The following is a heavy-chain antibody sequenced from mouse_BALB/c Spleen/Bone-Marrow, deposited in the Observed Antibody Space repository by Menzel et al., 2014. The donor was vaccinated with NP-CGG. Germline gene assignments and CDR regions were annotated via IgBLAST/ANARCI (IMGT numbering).Heavy chain of an antibody. Sequence: VQLQQSGAELVKPGASVNLSCTASGFNIKDTYMHWVKQRPEQGLEWIGWIDPANGNAKYDPNFQDKATITADTSSNTSSLRLSSLTSEDTAVYYSTSADPLYAMDYWGQGTSVTVSS. V-gene: IGHV14-3*02. J-gene: IGHJ4*01. CDR3: TSADPLYAMDY. CDR2: IDPANGNA. CDR1: GFNIKDTY.